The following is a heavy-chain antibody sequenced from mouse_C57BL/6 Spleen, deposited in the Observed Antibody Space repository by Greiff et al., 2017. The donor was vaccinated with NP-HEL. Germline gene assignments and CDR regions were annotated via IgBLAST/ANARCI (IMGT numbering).Heavy chain of an antibody. V-gene: IGHV1-72*01. D-gene: IGHD2-3*01. CDR1: GYTFTSYW. Sequence: VQLQQSGAELVKPGASVKLSCKASGYTFTSYWMHWVKQRPGRGLEWIGRIDPNSGGTKYNEKFKSKATLTVDKPSSTAYMQLSSLTSEDSAVYYCASYRGLLGDYFDYWGQGTTLTVSS. J-gene: IGHJ2*01. CDR2: IDPNSGGT. CDR3: ASYRGLLGDYFDY.